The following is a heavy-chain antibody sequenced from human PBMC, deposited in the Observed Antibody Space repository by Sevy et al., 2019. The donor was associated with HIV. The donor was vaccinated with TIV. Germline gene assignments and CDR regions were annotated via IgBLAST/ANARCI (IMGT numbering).Heavy chain of an antibody. J-gene: IGHJ4*02. Sequence: ASVKVSCKASGYTFTGYYMHWVRQAPGQGLEGMGWINPDSGGPNYAPKFQGRVTLTRDTSINTAYMELSRLKSDDTAVYYCVRDDRDGYFDYWGQGTLVTVSS. CDR3: VRDDRDGYFDY. CDR1: GYTFTGYY. CDR2: INPDSGGP. V-gene: IGHV1-2*02.